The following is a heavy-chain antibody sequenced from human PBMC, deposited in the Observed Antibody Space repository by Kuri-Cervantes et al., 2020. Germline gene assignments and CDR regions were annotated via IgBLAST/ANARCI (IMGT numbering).Heavy chain of an antibody. CDR1: GYTFTGYY. D-gene: IGHD5-12*01. Sequence: ASVKVSCKASGYTFTGYYVRWVRQAPGQGLEWMGWINPNSGGTIYAQKFQGRVSMTRDTSISTAYMDLSRLTSDDTAVYYCARDSWGEIRLWLPAPPGMEVWGQGTTATVSS. CDR2: INPNSGGT. CDR3: ARDSWGEIRLWLPAPPGMEV. J-gene: IGHJ6*02. V-gene: IGHV1-2*02.